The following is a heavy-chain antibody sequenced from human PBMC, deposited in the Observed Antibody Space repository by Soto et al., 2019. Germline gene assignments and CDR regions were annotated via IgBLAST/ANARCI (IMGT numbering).Heavy chain of an antibody. Sequence: QVQLQESGPGLVKPSGTLSLTCAVSGGSISSSNWWSWVRQPPGKGLEWIGEIYHSGSTNYNPSLKRRVTMPADKSKNQFSLKLSSVTAADTAVYYCARGLRTLSPLDYWGQGTLVTVSS. V-gene: IGHV4-4*02. CDR3: ARGLRTLSPLDY. CDR1: GGSISSSNW. CDR2: IYHSGST. J-gene: IGHJ4*02. D-gene: IGHD3-16*02.